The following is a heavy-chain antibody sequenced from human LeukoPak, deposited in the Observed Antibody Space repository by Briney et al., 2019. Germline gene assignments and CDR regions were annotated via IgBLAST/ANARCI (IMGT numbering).Heavy chain of an antibody. CDR1: GYTFTSIG. V-gene: IGHV1-18*01. CDR2: INPNNGNT. CDR3: ARACMVRGVCKYYFDY. D-gene: IGHD3-10*01. Sequence: ASVKVSCKASGYTFTSIGISWVRQAPGQGLEWMGWINPNNGNTKFAQKLQGRVTMTTDTSTSTAYMELRSLRSDDTAVYYCARACMVRGVCKYYFDYWGQGTLVTVSS. J-gene: IGHJ4*02.